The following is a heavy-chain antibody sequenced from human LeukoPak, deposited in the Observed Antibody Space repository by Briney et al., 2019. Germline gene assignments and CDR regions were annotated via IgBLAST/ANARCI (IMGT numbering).Heavy chain of an antibody. J-gene: IGHJ4*02. CDR2: TYYRSKWYN. Sequence: SQTLSLTCAISGDSVSSNSAAWDWIRQSPSRGLEWLGRTYYRSKWYNDYAVSVKSRITINPDTSKNQFSLQLNSVTPEDTAVYYCARAITTRYSSGWYSVDYWGQGTLVTVSS. CDR1: GDSVSSNSAA. D-gene: IGHD6-19*01. V-gene: IGHV6-1*01. CDR3: ARAITTRYSSGWYSVDY.